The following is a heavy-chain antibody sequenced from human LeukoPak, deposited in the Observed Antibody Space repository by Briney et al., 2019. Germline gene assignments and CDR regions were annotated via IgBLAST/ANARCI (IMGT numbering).Heavy chain of an antibody. Sequence: PSETLSLTCTVSGGSISSYYWSWIRQSPGKGLEWIGYIYYSGNTNYNPSLKSRVTISVDTSKNQFSLKLSSVTAADTAVYYCARRSPEYNYAMDVWGQGTTVTVSS. CDR2: IYYSGNT. J-gene: IGHJ6*02. D-gene: IGHD6-19*01. V-gene: IGHV4-59*08. CDR1: GGSISSYY. CDR3: ARRSPEYNYAMDV.